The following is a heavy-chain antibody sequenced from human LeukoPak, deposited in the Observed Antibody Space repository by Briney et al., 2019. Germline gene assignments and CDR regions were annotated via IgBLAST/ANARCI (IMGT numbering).Heavy chain of an antibody. V-gene: IGHV1-18*04. Sequence: APVKVSCKASGYTFTSYGISWVRQAPGQGLEWMGWISAYNGNTNYAQKLQGRVTMTTDTSTSTAYMELRSLRSDDTAVYYCARDRSYYGSGSLWGQGTLVTVSS. CDR1: GYTFTSYG. CDR3: ARDRSYYGSGSL. CDR2: ISAYNGNT. D-gene: IGHD3-10*01. J-gene: IGHJ4*02.